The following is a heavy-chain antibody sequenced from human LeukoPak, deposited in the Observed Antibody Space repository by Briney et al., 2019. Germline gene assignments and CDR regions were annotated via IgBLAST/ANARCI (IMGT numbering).Heavy chain of an antibody. J-gene: IGHJ4*02. CDR2: ISAYTGNT. CDR3: ARARANSLYFDY. CDR1: GYTFTSYG. D-gene: IGHD4-23*01. Sequence: ASVKVSRKASGYTFTSYGISWVRQAPGQGLQWVGWISAYTGNTNYPQNLQGRVTVTTDTSTSTDYMELRRLKSDDTAVYYCARARANSLYFDYWGQGTLVTVSS. V-gene: IGHV1-18*01.